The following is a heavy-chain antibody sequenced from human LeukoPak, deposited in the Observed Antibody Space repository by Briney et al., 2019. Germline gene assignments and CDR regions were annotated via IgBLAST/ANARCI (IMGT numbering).Heavy chain of an antibody. CDR2: MNSDGSHI. Sequence: GGSLRLSCAASGFTVNSNYMNWVRQAPGKGLEWVSSMNSDGSHIYHAGSVEGRFTISRDNARNSLYLQMNGLRDEDTAVYYCARGSFGVFDYWGRGILVTVSS. CDR3: ARGSFGVFDY. CDR1: GFTVNSNY. V-gene: IGHV3-48*02. D-gene: IGHD3-10*01. J-gene: IGHJ4*02.